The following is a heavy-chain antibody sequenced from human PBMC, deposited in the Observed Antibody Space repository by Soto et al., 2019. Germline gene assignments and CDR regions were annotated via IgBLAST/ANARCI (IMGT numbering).Heavy chain of an antibody. CDR3: VRVGVGIGNHFDS. CDR2: IHYSGRT. V-gene: IGHV4-59*12. Sequence: SETLSLTCSVSNDSISGFYWTWIRQPPGKILEWIGHIHYSGRTDYNPSLTSRAAMSVDTSKNQFSLNLKSITAAATAVYYCVRVGVGIGNHFDSWGRGTLVTVSS. CDR1: NDSISGFY. D-gene: IGHD1-26*01. J-gene: IGHJ4*02.